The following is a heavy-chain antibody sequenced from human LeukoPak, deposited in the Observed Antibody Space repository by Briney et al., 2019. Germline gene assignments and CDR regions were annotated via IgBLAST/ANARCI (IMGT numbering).Heavy chain of an antibody. Sequence: ASVKVSCKASGYTFTSYGISWVRQAPGQGLEWMGWISAYNGNTNYAQKLQGRVTMTTDTSTSTAYMELRSPRSDDTAVYYCARVPYYDSSGYYFDYWGQGTLVTVSS. J-gene: IGHJ4*02. CDR1: GYTFTSYG. CDR2: ISAYNGNT. V-gene: IGHV1-18*01. CDR3: ARVPYYDSSGYYFDY. D-gene: IGHD3-22*01.